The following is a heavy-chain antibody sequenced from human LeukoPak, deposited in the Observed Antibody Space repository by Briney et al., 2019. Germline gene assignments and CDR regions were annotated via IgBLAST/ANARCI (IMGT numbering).Heavy chain of an antibody. CDR2: IYYSGST. J-gene: IGHJ4*02. CDR3: ARYGSSSYTLDY. D-gene: IGHD6-6*01. Sequence: PSETLSLTYTVSGGSISSGGYYWSWIRQHPGKGLEWIGYIYYSGSTYYNPSLKSRVTISVDTSKNQFSLKLSSVTAADTAVYYCARYGSSSYTLDYWGQGTLVTVSS. V-gene: IGHV4-31*03. CDR1: GGSISSGGYY.